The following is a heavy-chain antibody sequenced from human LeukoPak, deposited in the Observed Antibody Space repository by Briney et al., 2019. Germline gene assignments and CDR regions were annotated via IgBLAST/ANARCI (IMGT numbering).Heavy chain of an antibody. Sequence: SETLSLTCAVSGGSISSNNWWNWVRQPPGKGLEWIGEIYHTGSTNYSPSLKSRVTISVDKSRNLLFLKLNSVTAADTAVYYCARDLGSSTPSGIWGKGTTVTVSS. CDR2: IYHTGST. CDR3: ARDLGSSTPSGI. D-gene: IGHD3-16*01. V-gene: IGHV4-4*02. CDR1: GGSISSNNW. J-gene: IGHJ6*04.